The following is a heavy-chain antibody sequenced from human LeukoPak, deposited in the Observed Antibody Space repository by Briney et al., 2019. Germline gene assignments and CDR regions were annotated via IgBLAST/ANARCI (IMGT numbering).Heavy chain of an antibody. CDR3: ARWYGDYVDY. D-gene: IGHD4-17*01. V-gene: IGHV4-39*01. CDR1: GGSISSSSYY. J-gene: IGHJ4*02. CDR2: IYYSGRT. Sequence: SETLSLTCTVSGGSISSSSYYWGWIRQPPGKGLEWIGSIYYSGRTYYNRSLKSRVTISVDTSKNQFSLKLSSVTAADTAVYYGARWYGDYVDYWGQGTLVTVSS.